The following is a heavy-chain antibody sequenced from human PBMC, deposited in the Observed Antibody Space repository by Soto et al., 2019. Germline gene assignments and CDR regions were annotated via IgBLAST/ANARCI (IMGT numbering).Heavy chain of an antibody. CDR1: GFTFSSYS. V-gene: IGHV3-48*04. CDR2: ISSSSSTI. CDR3: SGSNYYYYYGMDV. D-gene: IGHD1-26*01. J-gene: IGHJ6*02. Sequence: VQLVESGGGLVQPGGSLRLSCAASGFTFSSYSMNWVRQAPGKGLEWVSYISSSSSTIYYADSVKGRFTISRDNAKNSLYLQMNSLRAEDTAVYYCSGSNYYYYYGMDVWGQGTTVTVSS.